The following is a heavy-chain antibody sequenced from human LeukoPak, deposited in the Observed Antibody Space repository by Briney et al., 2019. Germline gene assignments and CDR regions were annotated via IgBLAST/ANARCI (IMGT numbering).Heavy chain of an antibody. D-gene: IGHD6-19*01. CDR2: IYHSGST. V-gene: IGHV4-39*07. CDR3: ASLSSGWYNDY. CDR1: GGSISSSGYY. Sequence: TSETLSLTCTVSGGSISSSGYYWGWIRQPPGKGLEWIGSIYHSGSTYYNPSLKSRVTISVDTSKNQFSLKLSSVTAADTAVYYCASLSSGWYNDYWGQGTLVTVSS. J-gene: IGHJ4*02.